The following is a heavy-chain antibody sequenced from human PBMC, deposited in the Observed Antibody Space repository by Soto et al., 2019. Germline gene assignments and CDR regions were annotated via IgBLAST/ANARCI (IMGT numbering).Heavy chain of an antibody. CDR1: LFSFSDYY. J-gene: IGHJ4*02. D-gene: IGHD3-22*01. CDR3: ATMNKHDSMIVNEAHYFDY. Sequence: PGGSLRLSCAASLFSFSDYYMSWIRQAPGKGLEWISYISDSGKTIFYAGSVRGRFTISRDNARNSLYLQMNNLRVEDTAVYYCATMNKHDSMIVNEAHYFDYWGQGTLVTVSS. CDR2: ISDSGKTI. V-gene: IGHV3-11*01.